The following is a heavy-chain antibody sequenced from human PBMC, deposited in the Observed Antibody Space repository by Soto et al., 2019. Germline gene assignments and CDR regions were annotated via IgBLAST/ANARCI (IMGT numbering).Heavy chain of an antibody. J-gene: IGHJ4*02. CDR1: AYSFTAYY. Sequence: QVQLVQSGAEVKEPGAAVKVSCKASAYSFTAYYIHWVRQAPGQGLEWMAWINPGTGGSDYAQKFRGRVTVTRDTSINTTYMELGRLTSDDTAVYYCAREYQSPSNGNLYSWGQGSLVTVSS. CDR3: AREYQSPSNGNLYS. V-gene: IGHV1-2*02. D-gene: IGHD3-22*01. CDR2: INPGTGGS.